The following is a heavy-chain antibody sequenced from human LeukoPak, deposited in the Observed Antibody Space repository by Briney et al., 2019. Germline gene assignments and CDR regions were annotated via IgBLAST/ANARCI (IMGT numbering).Heavy chain of an antibody. J-gene: IGHJ4*02. CDR2: ISSSSSYI. CDR3: AKDSYYDFWSGYYLDYFDY. CDR1: GFTFSSYA. D-gene: IGHD3-3*01. V-gene: IGHV3-21*04. Sequence: GGSLRLSCAASGFTFSSYAMSWVRQAPGKGLEWVSSISSSSSYIYYADSVKGRFTISRDNAKNTLYLQMNSLRAEDTAVYYCAKDSYYDFWSGYYLDYFDYWGQGTLVTVS.